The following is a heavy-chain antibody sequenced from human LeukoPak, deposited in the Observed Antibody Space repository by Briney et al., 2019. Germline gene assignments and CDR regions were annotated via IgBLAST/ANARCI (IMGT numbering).Heavy chain of an antibody. Sequence: GGSLRLSCAASGFTFSSYGMHWVRQAPGKGLEWVAFIRYDGSNKYYADSVKGRFTISRDNSKNTLYLQMNSLRAEDTAVYYCAKDLLAVTTSFDYWGQGTLVTVSS. CDR1: GFTFSSYG. V-gene: IGHV3-30*02. J-gene: IGHJ4*02. CDR2: IRYDGSNK. CDR3: AKDLLAVTTSFDY. D-gene: IGHD4-17*01.